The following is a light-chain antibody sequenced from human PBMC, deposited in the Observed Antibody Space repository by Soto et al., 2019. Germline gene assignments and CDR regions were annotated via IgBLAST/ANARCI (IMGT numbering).Light chain of an antibody. J-gene: IGLJ1*01. CDR1: RSAVGSYDR. V-gene: IGLV2-18*02. Sequence: QSALTKPPSVSGSPGQSVTISCTGTRSAVGSYDRVSWYQQPPGPAPKLLIYEVSNRPSGVPDRFSGSKSGKTASLTIYGLQAEDDADYYCSSYTSSSLYVFGTGTKCTVL. CDR2: EVS. CDR3: SSYTSSSLYV.